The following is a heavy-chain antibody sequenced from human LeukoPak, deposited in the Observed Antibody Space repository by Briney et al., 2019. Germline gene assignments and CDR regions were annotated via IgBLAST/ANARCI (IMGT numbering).Heavy chain of an antibody. CDR3: AKEGEYSSSSQVDY. CDR1: GFTFSSYG. CDR2: ISGSGGST. J-gene: IGHJ4*02. V-gene: IGHV3-23*01. D-gene: IGHD6-6*01. Sequence: GGSLRLSCAASGFTFSSYGMSWVRQAPGKGLEWVSAISGSGGSTYYADSVKGRFTISRDNSKNTLYLQMNSLRAEDTAVYYCAKEGEYSSSSQVDYWGQGTLVTISS.